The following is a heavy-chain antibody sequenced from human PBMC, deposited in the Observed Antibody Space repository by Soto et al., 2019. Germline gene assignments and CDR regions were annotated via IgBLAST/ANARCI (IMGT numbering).Heavy chain of an antibody. D-gene: IGHD6-13*01. Sequence: GGSLRLSCAASGFTFSNYWMTWVRQAPGKGLEWVANINQGGGGKYYVDSVRGRFTISRDNAKNSLYLQMNSLRAEDTAVYYCARAIAAAGSYWGQGTLVTVSS. CDR2: INQGGGGK. CDR1: GFTFSNYW. V-gene: IGHV3-7*01. CDR3: ARAIAAAGSY. J-gene: IGHJ4*02.